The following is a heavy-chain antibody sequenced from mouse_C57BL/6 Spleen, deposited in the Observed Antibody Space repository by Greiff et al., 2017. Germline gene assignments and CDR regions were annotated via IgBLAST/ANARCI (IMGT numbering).Heavy chain of an antibody. J-gene: IGHJ3*01. CDR3: ARQGTTVEAWFAY. V-gene: IGHV5-17*01. CDR2: ISSGSSPI. CDR1: GFTFSDYG. Sequence: EVKLMESGGGLVKPGGSLKLSCAASGFTFSDYGMHWVRQAPEKGLEWVAYISSGSSPIYYADTVKGRFTISRDNAKNTLFLQMTSLRSEDTAMYYGARQGTTVEAWFAYWGQGTLVTVSA. D-gene: IGHD1-1*01.